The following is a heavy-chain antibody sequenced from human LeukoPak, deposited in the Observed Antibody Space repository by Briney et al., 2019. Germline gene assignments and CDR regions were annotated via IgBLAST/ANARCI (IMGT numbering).Heavy chain of an antibody. D-gene: IGHD4-17*01. CDR2: INGDGSSA. Sequence: PGGSLRLSCAVSGLIFSHYSMHWVRRAPGKGLLWVSGINGDGSSASYGNSVKGRFTISRDNAKNTLFLQMNSLTVEDTAVYYCARAFHFGDFFDYWGQGALVTVSS. CDR1: GLIFSHYS. CDR3: ARAFHFGDFFDY. J-gene: IGHJ4*02. V-gene: IGHV3-74*01.